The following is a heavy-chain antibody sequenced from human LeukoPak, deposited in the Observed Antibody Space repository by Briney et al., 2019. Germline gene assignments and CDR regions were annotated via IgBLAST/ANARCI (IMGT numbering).Heavy chain of an antibody. CDR1: GFAFSDSW. V-gene: IGHV3-7*01. J-gene: IGHJ4*02. CDR2: IKGDGSAK. Sequence: GGSLRLSCAASGFAFSDSWMTWIRQAPGKGLEWVAFIKGDGSAKKYVDSVKGRFTVSRDNAKNTLYLQVNNLRAEDTAVYYCARGPNSNWSGLDFWGQGTLLTVSS. D-gene: IGHD6-6*01. CDR3: ARGPNSNWSGLDF.